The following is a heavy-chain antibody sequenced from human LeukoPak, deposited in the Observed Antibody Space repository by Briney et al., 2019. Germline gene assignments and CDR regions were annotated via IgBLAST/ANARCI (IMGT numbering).Heavy chain of an antibody. J-gene: IGHJ5*02. CDR1: GFTFSSYA. CDR3: ASERGYSYGFVTWFDP. V-gene: IGHV3-30*09. Sequence: GSLRLSCAASGFTFSSYAMHWVRQAPGKGLEWMAVISYDGSNIYYADSVKGRFAISRDNSKNTLYLQMNSLRAEDTAVYYCASERGYSYGFVTWFDPWGQGTLVTVSS. CDR2: ISYDGSNI. D-gene: IGHD5-18*01.